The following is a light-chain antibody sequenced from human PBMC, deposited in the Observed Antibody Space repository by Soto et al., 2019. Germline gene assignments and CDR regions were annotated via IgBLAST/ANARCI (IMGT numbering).Light chain of an antibody. J-gene: IGKJ1*01. Sequence: DIQITQSPSSLSASVGDRLTITCRASQSISSYLDCYQQKPGKAPNRLIYAAASLQSGDPPRFSGSGSGTDFTLTISSLQPEDFATYYCQQSYSTRTWTFGQGTKVDIK. V-gene: IGKV1-39*01. CDR1: QSISSY. CDR3: QQSYSTRTWT. CDR2: AAA.